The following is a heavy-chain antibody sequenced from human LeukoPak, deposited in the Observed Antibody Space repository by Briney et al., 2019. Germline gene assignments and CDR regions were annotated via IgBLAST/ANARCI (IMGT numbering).Heavy chain of an antibody. V-gene: IGHV1-18*04. CDR2: ITPYNGHT. CDR1: GYTFTTYG. CDR3: ARGDHSGSCLIDY. J-gene: IGHJ4*02. D-gene: IGHD1-26*01. Sequence: GASVKVSCKASGYTFTTYGISWVRQAPGQGLEWMAWITPYNGHTNYAQKFQGRVTMTTDTSTSTAYMELRSLRFDDTAVYYCARGDHSGSCLIDYWGQGTLVTVSS.